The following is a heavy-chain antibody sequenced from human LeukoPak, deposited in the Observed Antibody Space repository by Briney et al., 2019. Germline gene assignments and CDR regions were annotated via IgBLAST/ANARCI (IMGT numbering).Heavy chain of an antibody. CDR2: IYYTGST. V-gene: IGHV4-39*07. CDR1: GGSISSSSYY. J-gene: IGHJ5*02. D-gene: IGHD6-19*01. CDR3: ASVRGYSSGWYASGFDP. Sequence: SETLSLTCTVSGGSISSSSYYWGWIRQPPGKGPEWIGSIYYTGSTNYNPSLKSRVTISLDTSKNQFSLKLTSVTAADTAIYYCASVRGYSSGWYASGFDPWGQGTLVTVSS.